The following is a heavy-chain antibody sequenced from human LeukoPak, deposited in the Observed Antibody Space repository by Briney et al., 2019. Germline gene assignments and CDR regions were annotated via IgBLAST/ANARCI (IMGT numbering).Heavy chain of an antibody. CDR2: ISSDGTSI. CDR3: ARGGDTAMVDDY. Sequence: PGGSLRLSCVASGFTFSSYEMTWVRQAPGKGLEWLSHISSDGTSICSAASAKGRFTVSRDNAKNSLYLQMNSLRAEDTAVYYCARGGDTAMVDDYWGQGTLVTVSS. J-gene: IGHJ4*02. CDR1: GFTFSSYE. D-gene: IGHD5-18*01. V-gene: IGHV3-48*03.